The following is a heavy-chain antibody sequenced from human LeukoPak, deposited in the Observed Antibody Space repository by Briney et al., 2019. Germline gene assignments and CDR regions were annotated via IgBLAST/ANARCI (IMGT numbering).Heavy chain of an antibody. CDR3: ARGPPYDSSGYYL. CDR1: GGSISSYY. D-gene: IGHD3-22*01. Sequence: ASETLSLTCTVSGGSISSYYWSWIRQPPGKGLEWIGYIYYSGSTNYNPSLKSRVTISVDTSKSQFSLKLSSVTAADTAVYYCARGPPYDSSGYYLWGQGTLVTVSS. V-gene: IGHV4-59*01. CDR2: IYYSGST. J-gene: IGHJ4*02.